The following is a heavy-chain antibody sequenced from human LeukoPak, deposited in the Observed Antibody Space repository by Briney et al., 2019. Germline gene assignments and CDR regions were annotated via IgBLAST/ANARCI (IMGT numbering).Heavy chain of an antibody. CDR3: TREDRFIDY. CDR1: GFTFSSYS. V-gene: IGHV3-48*04. CDR2: ISGSSTI. Sequence: GGSLRLSCAASGFTFSSYSMNWVRQAPGKGLEWVSYISGSSTIYYADSVKGRFTISRDNAKNSLYLQMNSLRAEDTAVYYCTREDRFIDYWGQGTLVTVSS. J-gene: IGHJ4*02.